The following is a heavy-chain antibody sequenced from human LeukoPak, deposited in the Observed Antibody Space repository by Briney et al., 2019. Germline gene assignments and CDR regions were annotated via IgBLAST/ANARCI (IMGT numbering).Heavy chain of an antibody. D-gene: IGHD2-2*01. J-gene: IGHJ4*02. CDR1: GFTFSSYA. CDR2: ISGSGGST. V-gene: IGHV3-23*01. CDR3: AKDRNVYCSSTSCSSEFDG. Sequence: GGSLRLSCAASGFTFSSYAMSWVRQAPGKGLEWGSAISGSGGSTYYADSVKGRVTISRDNSKNTLYLKMNSLAAEDTAVYYCAKDRNVYCSSTSCSSEFDGWGQRTLVTVSS.